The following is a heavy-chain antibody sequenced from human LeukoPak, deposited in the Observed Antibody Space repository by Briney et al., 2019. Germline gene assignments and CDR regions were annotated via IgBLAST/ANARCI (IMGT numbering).Heavy chain of an antibody. D-gene: IGHD2-2*01. CDR2: INPSGGST. J-gene: IGHJ3*02. CDR1: GYTFTSYY. Sequence: ASVKVSFTASGYTFTSYYMHWVRQAPGQGLEWMGIINPSGGSTSYAQKFQGRVTMTRDTSTSTVYMELSSLRSEDTAVYYCAREPPVIVVVPAARAFDIWGHGTMVTVSS. V-gene: IGHV1-46*01. CDR3: AREPPVIVVVPAARAFDI.